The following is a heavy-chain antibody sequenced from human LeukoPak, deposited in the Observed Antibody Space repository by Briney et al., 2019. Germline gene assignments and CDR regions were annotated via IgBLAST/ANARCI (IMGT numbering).Heavy chain of an antibody. D-gene: IGHD2-21*01. CDR1: GGSISSGGYY. CDR3: GSQGFWHIGGGGSFGY. V-gene: IGHV4-30-2*01. CDR2: IYHSGST. Sequence: SETLSLTCTVSGGSISSGGYYWSWIRQPPGKGLEWIGYIYHSGSTYYNPSLKSRVTISVDRSKNQFSLKLSSVTAANTAVYYWGSQGFWHIGGGGSFGYWGQGTLVTVSS. J-gene: IGHJ4*02.